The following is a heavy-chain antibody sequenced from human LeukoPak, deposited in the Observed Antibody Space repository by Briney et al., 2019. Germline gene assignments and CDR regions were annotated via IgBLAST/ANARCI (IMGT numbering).Heavy chain of an antibody. CDR1: GFTISSYS. J-gene: IGHJ4*02. CDR2: ISSSSSYI. CDR3: ARDIYYDSSGYDY. D-gene: IGHD3-22*01. Sequence: PGGSLRFSCAASGFTISSYSMNWVRQAPGKGLEWVSSISSSSSYIYYADSVKGRFTISKDNAKNSLYLQMNSLRAEDTAVYYCARDIYYDSSGYDYWGQGTLVTVSS. V-gene: IGHV3-21*01.